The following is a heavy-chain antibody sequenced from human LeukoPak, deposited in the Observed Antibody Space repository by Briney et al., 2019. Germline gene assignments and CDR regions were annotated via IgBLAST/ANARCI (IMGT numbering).Heavy chain of an antibody. CDR3: AKDRTDQYYDILTGYYRDLAPDAFDI. CDR1: GFTFSSYE. Sequence: GGSLRLSCAASGFTFSSYEMNWVRQAPGKGLEWVSYISSSGATIYYADAVKGRFTISRDNSKNTLYLQMNSLRAEDTAVYYCAKDRTDQYYDILTGYYRDLAPDAFDIWGQGTMVTVSS. D-gene: IGHD3-9*01. J-gene: IGHJ3*02. CDR2: ISSSGATI. V-gene: IGHV3-48*03.